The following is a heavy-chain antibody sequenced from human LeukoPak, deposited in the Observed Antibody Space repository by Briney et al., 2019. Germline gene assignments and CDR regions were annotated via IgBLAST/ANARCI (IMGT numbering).Heavy chain of an antibody. D-gene: IGHD4-17*01. CDR2: ISSSSSYI. J-gene: IGHJ4*02. Sequence: PGGSLRLSCAASGFTFSSYRMIWVRQAPGKGLEWVSSISSSSSYIYYADSVKGRFTISRDNAKNSLYLQMNSLRAEDTAVCYCARDGSTVTNYYFDYWGQGTLVTVSS. CDR1: GFTFSSYR. V-gene: IGHV3-21*01. CDR3: ARDGSTVTNYYFDY.